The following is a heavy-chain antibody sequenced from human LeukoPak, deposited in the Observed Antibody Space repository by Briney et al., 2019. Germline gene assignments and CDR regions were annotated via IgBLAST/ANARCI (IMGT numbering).Heavy chain of an antibody. CDR1: GGSINSYY. CDR3: ARARDGHINNWFDP. CDR2: IYYSGST. V-gene: IGHV4-59*01. D-gene: IGHD5-24*01. J-gene: IGHJ5*02. Sequence: SETLSLTCTVSGGSINSYYWSWIRQPPGKGLEWIGYIYYSGSTNYNPSLKSRVTISVDTSKNQFSLKVSSVTAADTAVYYCARARDGHINNWFDPWGQGTVHIVSS.